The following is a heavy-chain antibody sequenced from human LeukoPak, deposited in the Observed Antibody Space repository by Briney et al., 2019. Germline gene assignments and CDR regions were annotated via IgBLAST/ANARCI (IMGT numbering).Heavy chain of an antibody. Sequence: GGSLRLSCAASGFSFSNYEMNWVRQAPGKGLEYISAISDTGSSTYYAESVEGRFTTSRDNSKNTPYLQMNSLRAEDTAVYYCARARMEYLDYWGQGTLVTVSS. CDR2: ISDTGSST. CDR3: ARARMEYLDY. D-gene: IGHD2-8*01. J-gene: IGHJ4*02. V-gene: IGHV3-64*02. CDR1: GFSFSNYE.